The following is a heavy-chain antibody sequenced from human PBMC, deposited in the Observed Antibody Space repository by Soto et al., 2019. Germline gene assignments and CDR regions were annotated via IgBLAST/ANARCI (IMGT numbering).Heavy chain of an antibody. CDR2: ISAYDGNT. J-gene: IGHJ5*02. CDR1: GYTFTSYG. Sequence: ASVKVSCKASGYTFTSYGISWVRQAPGQGLEWMGWISAYDGNTNYAQKLQGRVTMTTDTSTSTAYMELRSLRSDDTAVYYCARDHCSSTSCYVSWFEPWGEETLVIVS. D-gene: IGHD2-2*01. V-gene: IGHV1-18*04. CDR3: ARDHCSSTSCYVSWFEP.